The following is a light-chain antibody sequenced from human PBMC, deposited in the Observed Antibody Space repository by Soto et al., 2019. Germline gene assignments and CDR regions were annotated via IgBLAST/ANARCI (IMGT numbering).Light chain of an antibody. J-gene: IGLJ1*01. CDR1: SSDVGSYNL. CDR3: CSYTSSSTPHWV. CDR2: EGS. V-gene: IGLV2-14*02. Sequence: QSVLTQPASVSGSPGQSITISCTGTSSDVGSYNLVSWYQQHPGKAPKLMIYEGSKRPSGVSNRFSGSKSGNTASLTISGLQAEDEADYYCCSYTSSSTPHWVFGTGTKLTVL.